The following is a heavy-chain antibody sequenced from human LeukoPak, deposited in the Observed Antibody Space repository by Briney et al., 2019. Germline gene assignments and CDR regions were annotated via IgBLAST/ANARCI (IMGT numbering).Heavy chain of an antibody. CDR1: GGSISSSSYY. CDR3: ARRGSGYSYGQFDY. D-gene: IGHD5-18*01. Sequence: PSETLSLTCTVSGGSISSSSYYWGWIRQPPGKGLEWIGSIYYSGSTYYNPSLKSRVTIPVDTSKNQFSLKLSSVTAADTAVYYCARRGSGYSYGQFDYWGQGTLVTVSS. V-gene: IGHV4-39*01. J-gene: IGHJ4*02. CDR2: IYYSGST.